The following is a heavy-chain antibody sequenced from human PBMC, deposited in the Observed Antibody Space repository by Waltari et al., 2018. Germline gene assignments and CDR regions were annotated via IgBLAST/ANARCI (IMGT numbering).Heavy chain of an antibody. V-gene: IGHV4-59*01. Sequence: QVQLQESGPGLVKPSETLSLTCTVSGGSMNTYYWTWIRQPPGKGLEYIGEIYESGATTYTPPLKRSTTISIDTSMNKCYLKVTSVTAADPAVYYCARGDRAPSGYGTELDYWGQGTMVTVSS. CDR3: ARGDRAPSGYGTELDY. CDR2: IYESGAT. J-gene: IGHJ4*02. CDR1: GGSMNTYY. D-gene: IGHD5-12*01.